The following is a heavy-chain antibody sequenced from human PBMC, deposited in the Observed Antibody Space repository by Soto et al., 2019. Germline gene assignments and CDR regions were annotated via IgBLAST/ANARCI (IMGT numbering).Heavy chain of an antibody. CDR3: ASGPGGAVAGSDAFDI. CDR2: IKQDGSEK. D-gene: IGHD6-19*01. CDR1: GFTFSSYW. Sequence: VGSLRLSCAASGFTFSSYWMSWVRQAPGKGLEWVANIKQDGSEKYYVDSVKGRFTISRDNAKNSLYLQMNSLRAEDTAVYYCASGPGGAVAGSDAFDIWGQGTMVTVSS. V-gene: IGHV3-7*01. J-gene: IGHJ3*02.